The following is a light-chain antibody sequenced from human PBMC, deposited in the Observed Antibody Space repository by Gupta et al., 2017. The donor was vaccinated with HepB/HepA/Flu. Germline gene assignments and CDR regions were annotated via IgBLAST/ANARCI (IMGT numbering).Light chain of an antibody. V-gene: IGKV4-1*01. J-gene: IGKJ3*01. CDR1: QSSLYNSYNKNY. CDR2: WAS. Sequence: DIVMTQSPDSLAVSLGERATINCKSSQSSLYNSYNKNYLAWYQQKPGQPPKLLFYWASSRESGVPDSFSGSGSGTDFSLTISSRQAEDVAVYYCQHEHSRPGTFGRGTKVEIK. CDR3: QHEHSRPGT.